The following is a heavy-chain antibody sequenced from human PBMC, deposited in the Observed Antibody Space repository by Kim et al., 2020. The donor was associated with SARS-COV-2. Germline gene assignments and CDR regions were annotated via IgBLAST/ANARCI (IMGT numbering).Heavy chain of an antibody. CDR1: GYSFTSYW. CDR2: IDPSDSYT. V-gene: IGHV5-10-1*01. Sequence: GESLKISCKGSGYSFTSYWISWVRQMPGKGLEWMGRIDPSDSYTNYSPSFQGHVTISADKSISTAYLQWSSLKASDTAMYYCASPRSSIAAGDWYFDLWGRGTLVTVSS. J-gene: IGHJ2*01. D-gene: IGHD6-13*01. CDR3: ASPRSSIAAGDWYFDL.